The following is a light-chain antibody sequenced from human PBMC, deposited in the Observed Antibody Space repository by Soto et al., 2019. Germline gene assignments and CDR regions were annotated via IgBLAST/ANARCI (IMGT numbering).Light chain of an antibody. CDR2: DAS. Sequence: DIQMTQSPSSLSASVGDRVTITCQASQDISNYLNWYQQKPGKAPKLLINDASHLKTGVPSRFSGSGSLTDISFTTSSLQPEEIDTYYCHQYYNLPLTFVPVTKMNIK. CDR1: QDISNY. V-gene: IGKV1-33*01. CDR3: HQYYNLPLT. J-gene: IGKJ3*01.